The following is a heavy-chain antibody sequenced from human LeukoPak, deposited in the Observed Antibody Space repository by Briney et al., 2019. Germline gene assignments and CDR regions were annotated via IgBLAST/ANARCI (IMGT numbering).Heavy chain of an antibody. D-gene: IGHD4-17*01. J-gene: IGHJ4*02. V-gene: IGHV3-48*01. CDR1: GFTFSSYS. Sequence: GGSLRLSCAASGFTFSSYSMNWVRQAPGKGLEWVSYISSSSSTIYYADSVKGRFTISRDNAKNSLYLQMNSLRAEDTAVYYCARVQNDYGDYPFDYWGQGTLVTVSS. CDR2: ISSSSSTI. CDR3: ARVQNDYGDYPFDY.